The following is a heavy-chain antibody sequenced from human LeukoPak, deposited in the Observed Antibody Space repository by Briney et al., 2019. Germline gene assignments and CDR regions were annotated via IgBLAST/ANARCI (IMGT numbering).Heavy chain of an antibody. V-gene: IGHV4-34*01. J-gene: IGHJ1*01. D-gene: IGHD2-2*02. CDR3: ARRGRYCTGANCYTGYFQH. CDR1: GVSLTGYY. CDR2: INHRGST. Sequence: PSETLSLTCAVSGVSLTGYYWSWLRQSPGKGLEWIGEINHRGSTNYNPSLKSRVTISVDTSKKQLSLNLSSVTAADTAVYYCARRGRYCTGANCYTGYFQHWGQGTLVTVSS.